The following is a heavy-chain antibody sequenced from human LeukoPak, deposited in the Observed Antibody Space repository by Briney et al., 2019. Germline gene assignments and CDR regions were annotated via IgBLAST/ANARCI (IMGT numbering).Heavy chain of an antibody. CDR2: MNPNSGNT. V-gene: IGHV1-8*03. J-gene: IGHJ6*03. D-gene: IGHD4-11*01. CDR1: GYTFTSYD. Sequence: ASVKVSCKASGYTFTSYDINWVRQATGQGLECMGWMNPNSGNTGYAQKFQGRVTITRNTSISTAYMELSSLRSEDTAVYYCARVTHAGNYDYYYYYMDVWGKGTTVTVSS. CDR3: ARVTHAGNYDYYYYYMDV.